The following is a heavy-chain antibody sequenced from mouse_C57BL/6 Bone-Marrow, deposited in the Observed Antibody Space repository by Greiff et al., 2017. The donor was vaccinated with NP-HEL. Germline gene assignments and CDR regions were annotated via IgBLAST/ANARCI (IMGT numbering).Heavy chain of an antibody. CDR3: ARRGNFDV. CDR2: INPYNGGT. V-gene: IGHV1-19*01. Sequence: EVKLVESGPVLVKPGASVKMSCKASGYTFTDYYMNWVKQSHGKSLEWIGVINPYNGGTSYNQKFKGKATLTVDKSSSTAYMELNSLTSEDSAVYYCARRGNFDVWGTGTTVTVSS. CDR1: GYTFTDYY. J-gene: IGHJ1*03.